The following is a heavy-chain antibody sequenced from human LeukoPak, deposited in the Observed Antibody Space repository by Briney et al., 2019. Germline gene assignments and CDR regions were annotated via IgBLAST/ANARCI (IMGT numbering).Heavy chain of an antibody. CDR2: ISSSSSYI. CDR3: ARVHGGCSSTSCYVGY. CDR1: GFTFSSYS. Sequence: GGSLRLPCAASGFTFSSYSMNWVRQAPGKGLEWVSPISSSSSYIYYADSVKGRFTISRDNAKNSLYLQMNSLRAEDTAVYYCARVHGGCSSTSCYVGYWGQGTLVTVSS. V-gene: IGHV3-21*01. D-gene: IGHD2-2*01. J-gene: IGHJ4*02.